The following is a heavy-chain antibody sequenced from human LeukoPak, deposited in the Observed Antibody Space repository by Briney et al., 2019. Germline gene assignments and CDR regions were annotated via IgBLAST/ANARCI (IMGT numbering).Heavy chain of an antibody. D-gene: IGHD3-16*01. Sequence: PGGSLRLSCAASGFTLSSYNMNWVRQAPGKGLEWVSVIYSSGSTHYADSVKGRFTISRDNSKNTLYLQMNSLRAEDTAVYFCARDSEVLGLSLDYWGQGTLVTVSS. CDR1: GFTLSSYN. CDR2: IYSSGST. V-gene: IGHV3-53*05. J-gene: IGHJ4*02. CDR3: ARDSEVLGLSLDY.